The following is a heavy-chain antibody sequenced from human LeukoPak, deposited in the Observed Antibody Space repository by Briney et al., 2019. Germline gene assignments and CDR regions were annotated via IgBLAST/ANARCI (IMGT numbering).Heavy chain of an antibody. D-gene: IGHD1-26*01. CDR3: ARGGSLELQADAFDI. CDR1: GGSISSGSYY. CDR2: IYTSGST. V-gene: IGHV4-61*02. J-gene: IGHJ3*02. Sequence: PSETLSLTCTVSGGSISSGSYYWSWIRQPAGKGLEWIGRIYTSGSTNYNPSLKSLVTISVDTSKNQFSLKLSSVTAADTAVYYCARGGSLELQADAFDIWGQGTMVTVSS.